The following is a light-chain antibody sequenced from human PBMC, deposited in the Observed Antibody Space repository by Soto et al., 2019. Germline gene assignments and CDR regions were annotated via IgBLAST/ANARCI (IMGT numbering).Light chain of an antibody. Sequence: IHMTQSASSLSASVGDRVTITFQASQNINNYLNWYQQKPGRAPKLLIYDASNLEAGVPSRFRGSGSGTDFTFTISRLQPEDIATYYCQQYENLPTLGQGTRLEIK. V-gene: IGKV1-33*01. CDR2: DAS. J-gene: IGKJ5*01. CDR3: QQYENLPT. CDR1: QNINNY.